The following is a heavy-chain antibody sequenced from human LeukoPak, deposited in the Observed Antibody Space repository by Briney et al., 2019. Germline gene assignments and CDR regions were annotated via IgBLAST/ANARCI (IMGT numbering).Heavy chain of an antibody. J-gene: IGHJ4*02. Sequence: SETLSLTCAVYGGSFSGYYWSWIRQPPGKGLEWIGEINHSGSTNYNPSLKSRATISVDTSKNQFSLKLSSVTAADTAVYYCARDLDYAVGYWGQGTLVTVSS. V-gene: IGHV4-34*01. CDR2: INHSGST. CDR1: GGSFSGYY. D-gene: IGHD4-17*01. CDR3: ARDLDYAVGY.